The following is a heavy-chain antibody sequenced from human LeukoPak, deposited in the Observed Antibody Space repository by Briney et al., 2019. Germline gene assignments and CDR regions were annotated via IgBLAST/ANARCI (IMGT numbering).Heavy chain of an antibody. D-gene: IGHD3/OR15-3a*01. CDR2: ISSSGSTI. Sequence: PGGSLRLSCAASGFTFSIYAMNWVRQAPGKGLEWVSTISSSGSTIYYADSVKGRFTISRDNSKNTLYLQMNSLRVEDTAVYYCAKDRRFLDYAFEIWGQGTMVTVSS. V-gene: IGHV3-23*01. J-gene: IGHJ3*02. CDR3: AKDRRFLDYAFEI. CDR1: GFTFSIYA.